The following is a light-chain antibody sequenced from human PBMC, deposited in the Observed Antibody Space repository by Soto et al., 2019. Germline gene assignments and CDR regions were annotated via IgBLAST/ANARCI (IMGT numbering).Light chain of an antibody. V-gene: IGKV1-6*01. J-gene: IGKJ1*01. CDR1: RDVGSD. CDR3: LQDYGDSWT. Sequence: QMTQSPSSLSASVGEKIIITCRASRDVGSDVSWYQQKPVQAPKLLIYAASNLYTGVPSRFSVSRSCTEFTLTISSLQPEDFASYYCLQDYGDSWTFGQGTKVEIE. CDR2: AAS.